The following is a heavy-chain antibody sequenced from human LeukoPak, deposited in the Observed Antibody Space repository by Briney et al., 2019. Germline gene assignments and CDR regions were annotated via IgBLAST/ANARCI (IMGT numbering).Heavy chain of an antibody. Sequence: SETLSLTCAVSGYSISSGYYWGWIRQPPGKGLEWVGTIYHSGSTYYNPSLKIRVTISLDTSKNQFSLKLSSVTAADTAVYYCARALNGYFDSWGQGTLVTVSS. CDR1: GYSISSGYY. CDR3: ARALNGYFDS. CDR2: IYHSGST. J-gene: IGHJ4*02. V-gene: IGHV4-38-2*01. D-gene: IGHD2-8*01.